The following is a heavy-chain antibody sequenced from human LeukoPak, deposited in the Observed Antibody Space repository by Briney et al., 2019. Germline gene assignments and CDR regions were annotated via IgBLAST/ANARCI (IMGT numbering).Heavy chain of an antibody. J-gene: IGHJ4*02. V-gene: IGHV4-59*08. D-gene: IGHD5-18*01. CDR1: GYSISSSYY. CDR3: ASGYSYGYWVG. CDR2: IYYSGST. Sequence: SETLSLTCIVSGYSISSSYYWSWIRQPPGKGLEWIGYIYYSGSTNYNPSLKSRVTISVDTSKNQFSLKLSSVTAADTAVYYCASGYSYGYWVGWGQGTLVTVSS.